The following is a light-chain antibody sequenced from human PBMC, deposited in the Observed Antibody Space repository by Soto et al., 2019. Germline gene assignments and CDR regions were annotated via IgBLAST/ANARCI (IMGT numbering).Light chain of an antibody. J-gene: IGKJ1*01. Sequence: AIQTTQSPSSLSASVGDRITITCRTSQDIGSALGWYQQKPGKAPELLIYAASSLQGGVLSRFSGSGSGTGFTLTISSLQPEDSATYYCLQRNNFPFTFGQGTKVEIK. CDR3: LQRNNFPFT. V-gene: IGKV1-6*01. CDR2: AAS. CDR1: QDIGSA.